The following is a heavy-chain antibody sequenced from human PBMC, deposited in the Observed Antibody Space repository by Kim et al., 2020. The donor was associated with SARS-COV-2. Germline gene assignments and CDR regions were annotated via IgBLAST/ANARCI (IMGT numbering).Heavy chain of an antibody. CDR3: ARLVQLETPYWYFDL. D-gene: IGHD1-1*01. CDR2: INHSGST. CDR1: GGSFSGYY. J-gene: IGHJ2*01. Sequence: SETLSLTCAVYGGSFSGYYWSWIRQPPGKGLEWIGEINHSGSTNYNPSLKSRVTISVDTSKNQFSLKLSSVTAADTAVYYCARLVQLETPYWYFDLWGRGTLVTVSS. V-gene: IGHV4-34*01.